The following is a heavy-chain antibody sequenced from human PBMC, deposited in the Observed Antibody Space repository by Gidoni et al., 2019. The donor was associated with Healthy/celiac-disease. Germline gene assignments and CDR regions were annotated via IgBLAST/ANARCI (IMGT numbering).Heavy chain of an antibody. CDR1: GFSPSTSGMR. CDR2: IDWDDDK. V-gene: IGHV2-70*04. Sequence: QVTLKESGPALVKPTQTLTLTCPFSGFSPSTSGMRVSWIRQPPGKALEWLARIDWDDDKFYSTSLKTRLTISKDTSKNQVVLTMTNMDPVDTATYYCARSVITIFGVVSFDYWGQGTLVTVSS. J-gene: IGHJ4*02. D-gene: IGHD3-3*01. CDR3: ARSVITIFGVVSFDY.